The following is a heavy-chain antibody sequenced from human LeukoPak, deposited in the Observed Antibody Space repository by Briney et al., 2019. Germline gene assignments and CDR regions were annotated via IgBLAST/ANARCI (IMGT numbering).Heavy chain of an antibody. V-gene: IGHV3-30*03. Sequence: GGSLRLSCAASGFTFSSYGMHWVRQAPGKGLEWVAVISYDGSNKYYADSVKGRFTISRDNSKNTLYLQMNSLRAEDTAVYYCARDRVGYPKYYFDYWGQGTLVTVSS. CDR1: GFTFSSYG. CDR3: ARDRVGYPKYYFDY. J-gene: IGHJ4*02. D-gene: IGHD5-12*01. CDR2: ISYDGSNK.